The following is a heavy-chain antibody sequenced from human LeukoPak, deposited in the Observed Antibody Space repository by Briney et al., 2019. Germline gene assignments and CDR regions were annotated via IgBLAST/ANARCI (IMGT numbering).Heavy chain of an antibody. V-gene: IGHV4-59*01. J-gene: IGHJ4*02. Sequence: SETLSLTCTVSGGSISSYYWGWIRQPPGKGLEWIGYIYYSGSTYYNPSLKSRVTISVDTSKNQFSLKLSSVTAADTAVYYCARGLWGPYYFDYWGQGTLVTVSS. CDR1: GGSISSYY. D-gene: IGHD2-21*01. CDR2: IYYSGST. CDR3: ARGLWGPYYFDY.